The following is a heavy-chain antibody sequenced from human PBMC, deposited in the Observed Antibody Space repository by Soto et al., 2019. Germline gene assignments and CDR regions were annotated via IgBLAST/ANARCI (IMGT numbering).Heavy chain of an antibody. CDR3: ARETNVDIVAPDFDY. D-gene: IGHD5-12*01. V-gene: IGHV3-11*01. Sequence: GGSLRLSCAASGFTFSDYYMSWIRQAPGKGLEWVSYISSSGSTIYYADSVKGRFTISRDNAKNSLYLQMNSLRAEDTAVYYCARETNVDIVAPDFDYWGQGTLVTVSS. CDR2: ISSSGSTI. J-gene: IGHJ4*02. CDR1: GFTFSDYY.